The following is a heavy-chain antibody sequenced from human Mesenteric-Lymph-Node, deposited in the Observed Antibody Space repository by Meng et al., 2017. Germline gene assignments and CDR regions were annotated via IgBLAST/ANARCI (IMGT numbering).Heavy chain of an antibody. J-gene: IGHJ4*02. CDR3: AKNYHYSGSGGPLHY. CDR1: GFTFSNYG. D-gene: IGHD3-10*01. CDR2: ISHDGSNK. V-gene: IGHV3-30*18. Sequence: QVQLVESGGGVVQPGRILRLSCGASGFTFSNYGIHWVRQAPGKGLEWVAVISHDGSNKYYAESVKGRFTVSRDNSKNTLFLQMDSLRAEDTALYFCAKNYHYSGSGGPLHYWGQGTLVTVSS.